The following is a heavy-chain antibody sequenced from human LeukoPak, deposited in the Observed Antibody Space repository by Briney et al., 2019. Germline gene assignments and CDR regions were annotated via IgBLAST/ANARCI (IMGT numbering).Heavy chain of an antibody. Sequence: PGGSLRLSCAASRFTFSTYAMNWVRQAPGKGLEWVSAINGNGVSAYYADSMKGRFTISRANSKNTLYLQLNSLRAEDTAVYYCAKAGVAAGHFDYWGQGTLVTVSS. J-gene: IGHJ4*02. D-gene: IGHD6-13*01. CDR2: INGNGVSA. CDR1: RFTFSTYA. CDR3: AKAGVAAGHFDY. V-gene: IGHV3-23*01.